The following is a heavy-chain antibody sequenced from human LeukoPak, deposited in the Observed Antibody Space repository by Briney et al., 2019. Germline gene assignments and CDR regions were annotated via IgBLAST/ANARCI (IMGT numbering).Heavy chain of an antibody. CDR2: ITGSGSYT. CDR1: GFTFSGYS. Sequence: GGSLRLSCAASGFTFSGYSMNWVRQAPGEGLEWVSSITGSGSYTYYADSVKGRFTISRDSAKNSPYLQMNSLRAEDTAVYYCATSDSSGYYFSYYWGQGTLVTVSS. D-gene: IGHD3-22*01. J-gene: IGHJ4*02. V-gene: IGHV3-21*01. CDR3: ATSDSSGYYFSYY.